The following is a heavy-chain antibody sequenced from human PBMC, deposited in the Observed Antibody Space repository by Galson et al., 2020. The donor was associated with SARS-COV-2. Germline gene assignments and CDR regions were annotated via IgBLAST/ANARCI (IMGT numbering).Heavy chain of an antibody. D-gene: IGHD2-8*01. CDR3: ARSRSGALMVYAMEQ. J-gene: IGHJ4*02. V-gene: IGHV3-11*03. CDR1: GFTFSDWY. CDR2: ISSSGTYA. Sequence: GESLKISCAASGFTFSDWYVSWIRQAPGKGLEWVSYISSSGTYADYADSVQGRFTISRDNDKNSLYLELNSLRAEDTALYCCARSRSGALMVYAMEQWGPGTQVTVSS.